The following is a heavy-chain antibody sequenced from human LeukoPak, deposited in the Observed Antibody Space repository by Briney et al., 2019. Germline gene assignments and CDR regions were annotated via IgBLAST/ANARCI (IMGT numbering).Heavy chain of an antibody. CDR2: IWYDGSNK. CDR1: GFTFSSYG. V-gene: IGHV3-33*01. J-gene: IGHJ4*02. D-gene: IGHD2-15*01. Sequence: GGSLRLSCAASGFTFSSYGMHWVHQAPGKGLEWVAVIWYDGSNKYYADSVKGRFTISRDNSKNTLYLQMNSLRAEDTAVYYCARVGCSGGSCFDYWGQGTLVTVSS. CDR3: ARVGCSGGSCFDY.